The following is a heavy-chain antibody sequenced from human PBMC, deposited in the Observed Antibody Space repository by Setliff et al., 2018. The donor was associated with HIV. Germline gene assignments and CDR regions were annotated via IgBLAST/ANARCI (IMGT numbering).Heavy chain of an antibody. CDR3: AKDFPPPNGMDV. J-gene: IGHJ6*02. CDR1: GFTFSSFG. V-gene: IGHV3-30*02. Sequence: PGGSLRLSCAASGFTFSSFGIHWVRQAPGKGLEWVAFIRYTGSNKYYADSVKGRFTISRDNSKNTPYLQMNSLRPEDTAVYYCAKDFPPPNGMDVWGQGTTVTVSS. CDR2: IRYTGSNK.